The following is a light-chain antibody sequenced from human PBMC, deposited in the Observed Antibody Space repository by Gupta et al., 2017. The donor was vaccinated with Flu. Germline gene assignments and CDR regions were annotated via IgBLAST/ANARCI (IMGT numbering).Light chain of an antibody. Sequence: GTVTRLCASSTGAVTSGHYPSWFQQKPGQAPRTLIHVTSKQHSWTPARFSGSLLGDKAALTLSGVQPEDEADYYCLLYYGGRGVFGGGTKLTFL. V-gene: IGLV7-43*01. CDR3: LLYYGGRGV. J-gene: IGLJ3*02. CDR1: TGAVTSGHY. CDR2: VTS.